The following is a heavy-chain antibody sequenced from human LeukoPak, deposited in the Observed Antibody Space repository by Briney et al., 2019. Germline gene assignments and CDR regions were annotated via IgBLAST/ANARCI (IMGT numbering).Heavy chain of an antibody. J-gene: IGHJ5*02. CDR3: AKDMGGRLGP. V-gene: IGHV3-23*01. D-gene: IGHD1-26*01. CDR1: GFAISSSA. CDR2: ITRTGSNT. Sequence: GGSLRLSCAATGFAISSSATTWVRQAPGKGQDWVSTITRTGSNTFYADSVKGRFTISRDNSNNTLYLQMNSLKVEDTAIYFCAKDMGGRLGPWGQGTLVTVS.